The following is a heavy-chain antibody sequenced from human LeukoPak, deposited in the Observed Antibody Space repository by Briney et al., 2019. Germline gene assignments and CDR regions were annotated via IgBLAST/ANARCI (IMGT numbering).Heavy chain of an antibody. J-gene: IGHJ4*02. Sequence: ASVKVSCKASGYTFTGYYMHWVRQAPGQGLEWMGWINPNSGGTNYAQKFQGRVTMTRDTFISTAYMELSRLRSDDTAVYYCARASITIFGVVIISLGFDYWGQGTLVTVSS. D-gene: IGHD3-3*01. CDR2: INPNSGGT. CDR3: ARASITIFGVVIISLGFDY. V-gene: IGHV1-2*02. CDR1: GYTFTGYY.